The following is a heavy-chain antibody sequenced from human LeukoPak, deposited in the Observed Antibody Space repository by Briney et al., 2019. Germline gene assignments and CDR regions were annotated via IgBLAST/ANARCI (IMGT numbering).Heavy chain of an antibody. CDR2: IYYSGST. CDR3: ARSRNRAAFDI. Sequence: SETLSLTCTASGGSISSYYWSWIRQPPGKGLEWIGYIYYSGSTNYNPSLKSRVTISVDTSKNQFSLKLSSVTAADTAVYYCARSRNRAAFDIWGQGTMVTVSS. J-gene: IGHJ3*02. CDR1: GGSISSYY. V-gene: IGHV4-59*01. D-gene: IGHD1-14*01.